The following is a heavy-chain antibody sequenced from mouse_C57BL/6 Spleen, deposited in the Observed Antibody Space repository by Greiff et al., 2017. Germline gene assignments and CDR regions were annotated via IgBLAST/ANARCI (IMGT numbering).Heavy chain of an antibody. D-gene: IGHD1-1*01. CDR3: ARWDYYGSIFDY. CDR2: IYPGDGDT. V-gene: IGHV1-82*01. CDR1: GYAFSSSW. Sequence: QVQLQQSGPELVKPGASVKISCKASGYAFSSSWMNWVKQRPGKGLEWIGRIYPGDGDTNYNGKFKSKATLTADKSSSTAYMQLSSLTSEDSAVYFCARWDYYGSIFDYWGQGTTLTVSS. J-gene: IGHJ2*01.